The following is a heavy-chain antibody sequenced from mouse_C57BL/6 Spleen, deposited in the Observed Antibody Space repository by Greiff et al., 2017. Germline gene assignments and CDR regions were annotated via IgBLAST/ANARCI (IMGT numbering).Heavy chain of an antibody. CDR1: GYTFTSYW. D-gene: IGHD2-3*01. V-gene: IGHV1-52*01. CDR2: IDPSDSET. J-gene: IGHJ4*01. Sequence: VQLQQPGAELVRPGSSVKLSCKASGYTFTSYWMHWVKQRPIQGLEWIGNIDPSDSETHYNQKFKDKATLTVDKSSSTAYMQLSSLTSEDSAVYYCAGGYYHYYAMDYWGQGTSVTVSS. CDR3: AGGYYHYYAMDY.